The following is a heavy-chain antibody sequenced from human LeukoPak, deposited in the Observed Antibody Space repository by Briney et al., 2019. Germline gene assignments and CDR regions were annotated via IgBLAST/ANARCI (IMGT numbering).Heavy chain of an antibody. D-gene: IGHD2-15*01. CDR3: AKQLGYCSDGSCYFPY. J-gene: IGHJ4*02. V-gene: IGHV3-23*01. CDR1: GLTISDSW. CDR2: ISNNGGYT. Sequence: GGSLRLSCAASGLTISDSWIHWVRQAPGKGLEWVSAISNNGGYTYYADSVQGRFTISRDNSKSTLCLQMNSLRAEDTAVYYCAKQLGYCSDGSCYFPYWGQGTLVTVSS.